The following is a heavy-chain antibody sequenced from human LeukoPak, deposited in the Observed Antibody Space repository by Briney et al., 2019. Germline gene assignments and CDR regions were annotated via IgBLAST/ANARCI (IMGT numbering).Heavy chain of an antibody. J-gene: IGHJ6*03. V-gene: IGHV3-23*01. D-gene: IGHD2-21*01. Sequence: PGGSLRLSCAASGFTFSSYAMSWARRAPGKGREWVSAISGSGGSTYYADSVKGRFTISRDNSKNTLFLQMNSLRAEDTAVYHCARFDSVIANYFYHCLDVWGKGTTVTVSS. CDR1: GFTFSSYA. CDR3: ARFDSVIANYFYHCLDV. CDR2: ISGSGGST.